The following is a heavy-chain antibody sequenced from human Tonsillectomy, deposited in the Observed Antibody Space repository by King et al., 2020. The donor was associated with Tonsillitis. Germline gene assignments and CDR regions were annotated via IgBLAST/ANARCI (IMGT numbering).Heavy chain of an antibody. D-gene: IGHD3-16*01. CDR1: GFRFSTAW. CDR3: GAMVDYDGLVLGDY. J-gene: IGHJ4*02. Sequence: DVQLVESGGGLVKPGGSLRLSCTASGFRFSTAWMTWVRQAPGKGLEWVGRIKSKNYGGTIDYAAPVKDRFTISRDDSETTLYLEMSTVKTEDTAVYYCGAMVDYDGLVLGDYWGQGTLVTVSS. V-gene: IGHV3-15*01. CDR2: IKSKNYGGTI.